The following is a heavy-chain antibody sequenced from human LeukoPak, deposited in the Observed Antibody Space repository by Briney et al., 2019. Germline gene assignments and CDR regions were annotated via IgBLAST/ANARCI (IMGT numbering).Heavy chain of an antibody. CDR1: GYTVSELS. Sequence: AASVKVSCKVSGYTVSELSIYWVRQAHGKGLEWMGGFNPEDGEKIYVQKFQGRVTMTEDTSTDTAYMELSSLTSEDTAVYYCATDPVGYCSSDSCYSVDYWGQGSLVTVSS. J-gene: IGHJ4*02. CDR2: FNPEDGEK. V-gene: IGHV1-24*01. CDR3: ATDPVGYCSSDSCYSVDY. D-gene: IGHD2-15*01.